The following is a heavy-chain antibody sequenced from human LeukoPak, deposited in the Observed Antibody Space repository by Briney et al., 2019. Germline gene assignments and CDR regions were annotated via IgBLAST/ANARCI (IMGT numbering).Heavy chain of an antibody. Sequence: GASVTVSCKASGYTFTSYYMHWVRQAPGQGLEWMGLINPSGGSTSYAQKFQGRVTMTRDTSTSTVYMELSSLRSEDTAVYYCARVLSLAALPWRWLLGYWGQGTLVTVSS. CDR2: INPSGGST. CDR3: ARVLSLAALPWRWLLGY. J-gene: IGHJ4*02. CDR1: GYTFTSYY. D-gene: IGHD3-22*01. V-gene: IGHV1-46*01.